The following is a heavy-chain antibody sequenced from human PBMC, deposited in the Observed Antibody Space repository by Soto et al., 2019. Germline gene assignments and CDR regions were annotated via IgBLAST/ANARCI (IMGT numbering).Heavy chain of an antibody. CDR3: AKDNDLDRDGPFDY. CDR1: GFSFDAYG. D-gene: IGHD2-2*03. J-gene: IGHJ4*02. CDR2: ISWNSGDI. Sequence: EVQLVESGGGSVQPGRSLRLSCAASGFSFDAYGMHWVRQCPGKGLEWVSGISWNSGDIYYAESVKGRFTISRDNAKRSLYLQLNSLRTEDTALYYCAKDNDLDRDGPFDYWGQGILVTVSS. V-gene: IGHV3-9*01.